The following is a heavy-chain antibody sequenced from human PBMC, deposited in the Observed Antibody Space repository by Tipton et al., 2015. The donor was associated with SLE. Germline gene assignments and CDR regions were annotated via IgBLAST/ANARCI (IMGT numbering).Heavy chain of an antibody. Sequence: TLSLTCAVYGGSFSGYYWTWIRQPPGKGLEWIGEINHSGSTNYNPSLKSRVTISVDTSKNQFSLELSFVTAADTAMYYCARPGQRGGYWGQGTLVTVSS. J-gene: IGHJ4*02. V-gene: IGHV4-34*01. CDR2: INHSGST. D-gene: IGHD6-25*01. CDR3: ARPGQRGGY. CDR1: GGSFSGYY.